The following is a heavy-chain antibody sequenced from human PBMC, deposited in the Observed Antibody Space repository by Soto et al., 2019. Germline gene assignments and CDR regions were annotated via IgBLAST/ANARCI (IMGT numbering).Heavy chain of an antibody. Sequence: EVQLLESGGGVVQPGGSLRLSCVASGFPFSIYAMSWVRQAPGQGLEWVSAISDSGTDTYHADSVQGRLSISIDNSKNTLYLQIHSLRAEDTALYYCAKSDKASSWYPDAFDMWGQGTMVTVSS. D-gene: IGHD6-13*01. CDR3: AKSDKASSWYPDAFDM. J-gene: IGHJ3*02. CDR2: ISDSGTDT. V-gene: IGHV3-23*01. CDR1: GFPFSIYA.